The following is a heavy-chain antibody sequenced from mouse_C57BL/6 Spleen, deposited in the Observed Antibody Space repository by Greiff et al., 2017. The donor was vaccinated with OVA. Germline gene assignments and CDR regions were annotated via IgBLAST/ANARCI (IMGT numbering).Heavy chain of an antibody. CDR1: GYTFTSYG. CDR3: ARGYGTHFDY. Sequence: LVESGAELARPGASVKLSCKASGYTFTSYGISWVKQRTGQGLEWIGEIYPRSGNTYYNEKFKGKATLTADKSSSTAYMELRSLTSEDSAVYFCARGYGTHFDYWGQGTTLTVSS. V-gene: IGHV1-81*01. J-gene: IGHJ2*01. CDR2: IYPRSGNT. D-gene: IGHD1-1*01.